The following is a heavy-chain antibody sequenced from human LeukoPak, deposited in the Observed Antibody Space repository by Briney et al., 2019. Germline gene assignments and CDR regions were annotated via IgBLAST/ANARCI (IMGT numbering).Heavy chain of an antibody. CDR2: IYSGGST. V-gene: IGHV3-53*04. CDR3: ASSVVPAAPLGLVYYYYGMDV. J-gene: IGHJ6*02. Sequence: GGSLRLSCAASGFTVSSNYMSWVRQAPGKGLEWVSVIYSGGSTYYADSVKGRFTISRHNSKNTLYLQMNSLRAEDTAVYYCASSVVPAAPLGLVYYYYGMDVWGQGTTVTVSS. D-gene: IGHD2-2*01. CDR1: GFTVSSNY.